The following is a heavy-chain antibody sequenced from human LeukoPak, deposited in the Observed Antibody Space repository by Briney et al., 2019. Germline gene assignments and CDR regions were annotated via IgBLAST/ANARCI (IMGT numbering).Heavy chain of an antibody. CDR2: IGGSGGTT. V-gene: IGHV3-23*01. J-gene: IGHJ4*02. CDR1: GFTFSSYA. Sequence: GGSLRLSCTASGFTFSSYAMSWVRQAPGKGLEWVSTIGGSGGTTYYADSVKGRFTISRDNSKNTLYLQMSTLRAEDTAVYYCAKVTSFWGQGALVTVSS. D-gene: IGHD1/OR15-1a*01. CDR3: AKVTSF.